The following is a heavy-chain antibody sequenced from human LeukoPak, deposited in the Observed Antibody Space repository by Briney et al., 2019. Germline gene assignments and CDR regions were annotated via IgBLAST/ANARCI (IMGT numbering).Heavy chain of an antibody. CDR3: ARDPGAAAQFDY. V-gene: IGHV4-30-4*08. D-gene: IGHD6-13*01. Sequence: PSETLSLTCTVSGGSISSGDYYWRWIRQPPGKGLEWIGYIYYSGSTYYNPSLKSRVTISVDTSKNQFSLKLSSVTAADTAVYYCARDPGAAAQFDYWGQGTLVTVSS. CDR2: IYYSGST. J-gene: IGHJ4*02. CDR1: GGSISSGDYY.